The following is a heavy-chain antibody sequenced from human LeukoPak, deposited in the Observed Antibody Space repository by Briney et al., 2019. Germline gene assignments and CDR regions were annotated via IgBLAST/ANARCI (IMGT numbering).Heavy chain of an antibody. Sequence: GRSLRLSCAASGFTFSSYGMHWVRQAPGKGLEWVAVISYDGSNKYYADSVKGRFTISRDNSKNTLYLQMNSLRAEDTAVYYCAKDQVGWELLGAFDIWGQGTMVTVSS. CDR2: ISYDGSNK. CDR3: AKDQVGWELLGAFDI. D-gene: IGHD1-26*01. J-gene: IGHJ3*02. CDR1: GFTFSSYG. V-gene: IGHV3-30*18.